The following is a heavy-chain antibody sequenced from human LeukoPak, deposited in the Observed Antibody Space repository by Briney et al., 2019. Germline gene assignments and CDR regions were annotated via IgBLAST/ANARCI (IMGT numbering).Heavy chain of an antibody. CDR3: ARDRYDGSWPYYFDY. Sequence: GRSLRLSCAASGFNFRSYSMHWVRQAPGKGLEWVAVTLYDGSDKDFADSVKGRFTISRDNSRNTLYLQMNSLRPEDTAVYYCARDRYDGSWPYYFDYWGQGTLVTVSS. J-gene: IGHJ4*02. D-gene: IGHD6-13*01. V-gene: IGHV3-30-3*01. CDR1: GFNFRSYS. CDR2: TLYDGSDK.